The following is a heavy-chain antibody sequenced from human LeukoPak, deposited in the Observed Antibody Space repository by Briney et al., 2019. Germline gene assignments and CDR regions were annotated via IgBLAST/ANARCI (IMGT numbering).Heavy chain of an antibody. J-gene: IGHJ3*02. CDR3: ARDARGHHAFDI. V-gene: IGHV3-21*01. CDR1: GFTFSSYS. Sequence: GGSLRLSCAASGFTFSSYSMNCVRQAPGKGLEWVSYISTSGSDIYYSDSVKGRFTMSRDNAKNSLYLQMNGLRAEDTAVYYCARDARGHHAFDIGGQGTMVTVSS. CDR2: ISTSGSDI. D-gene: IGHD3-16*01.